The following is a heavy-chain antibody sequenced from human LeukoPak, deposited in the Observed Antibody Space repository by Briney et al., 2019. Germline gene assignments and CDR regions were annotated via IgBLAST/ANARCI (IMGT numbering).Heavy chain of an antibody. CDR3: ARAPSYCSSTSCYTPWDYYYYYMDV. CDR1: GFTFSSYS. D-gene: IGHD2-2*02. CDR2: ISSSSSTI. Sequence: GGSLRLSCAASGFTFSSYSMNWVRQAPGKGLEWVSYISSSSSTIYYADSVKGRFTISRDNAKNSLYLQMNSLRAEDTAVYYCARAPSYCSSTSCYTPWDYYYYYMDVWGKGTTVTVSS. J-gene: IGHJ6*03. V-gene: IGHV3-48*04.